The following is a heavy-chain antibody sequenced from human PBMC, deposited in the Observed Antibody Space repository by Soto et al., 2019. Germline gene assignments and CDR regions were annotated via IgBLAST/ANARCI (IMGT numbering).Heavy chain of an antibody. J-gene: IGHJ4*02. Sequence: EVQLLDSGGGLVQPGGSLRLSRAASGFTFSSYAMNWVRQAPGKGLEWVSVISGSGGSTYYADSVKGRFTISRDNSKNTLYLQMNSLRAEDTAVYYCARRGPGTYFDYWGQGTLVTVSS. D-gene: IGHD6-13*01. V-gene: IGHV3-23*01. CDR2: ISGSGGST. CDR3: ARRGPGTYFDY. CDR1: GFTFSSYA.